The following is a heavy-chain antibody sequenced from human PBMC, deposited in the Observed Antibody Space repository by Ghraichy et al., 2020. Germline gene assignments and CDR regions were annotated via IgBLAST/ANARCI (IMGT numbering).Heavy chain of an antibody. Sequence: SQTLSLTCAVYGGSFSGYYWSWIRQPPGKGLEWIGEINHSGSTNYNPSLKSRVTISVDTSKNQFSLKLSSVTAADTAVYYCARGLPRYDFWSGPGRYYFDYWGQGTLVTVSS. CDR2: INHSGST. CDR1: GGSFSGYY. J-gene: IGHJ4*02. V-gene: IGHV4-34*01. D-gene: IGHD3-3*01. CDR3: ARGLPRYDFWSGPGRYYFDY.